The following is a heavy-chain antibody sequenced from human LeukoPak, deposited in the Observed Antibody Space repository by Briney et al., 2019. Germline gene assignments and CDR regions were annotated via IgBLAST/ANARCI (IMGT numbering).Heavy chain of an antibody. V-gene: IGHV3-74*01. D-gene: IGHD1-26*01. CDR3: TRDGSGSRIPFDY. Sequence: PGGSLRLSCAASGFAFGSHWMHWVRQAPGKGLVWVARIESDASNTRYADSVKGRFTISRDNDNKTLYLQMNSLRAEDTAVYYCTRDGSGSRIPFDYWGQGTLVTVSS. CDR2: IESDASNT. J-gene: IGHJ4*02. CDR1: GFAFGSHW.